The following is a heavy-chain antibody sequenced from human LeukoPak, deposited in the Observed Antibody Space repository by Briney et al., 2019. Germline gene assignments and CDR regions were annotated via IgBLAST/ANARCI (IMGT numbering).Heavy chain of an antibody. CDR2: TNHSGST. J-gene: IGHJ3*02. V-gene: IGHV4-34*01. CDR1: GGSFSGCY. D-gene: IGHD2-2*01. Sequence: SETLSLTCAVYGGSFSGCYWSRILQPPGKGLEWIGETNHSGSTNYNPSLKSRVTISVDTSKNQFSLKLSSVTAADTAVYYCASYTPSHYCSSTSCHIGAFDIWGQGTMVTVSS. CDR3: ASYTPSHYCSSTSCHIGAFDI.